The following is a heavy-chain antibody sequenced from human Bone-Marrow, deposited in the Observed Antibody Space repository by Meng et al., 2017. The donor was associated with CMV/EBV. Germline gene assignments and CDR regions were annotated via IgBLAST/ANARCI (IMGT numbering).Heavy chain of an antibody. CDR3: ARDRMVYAYYFAY. D-gene: IGHD2-8*01. CDR2: ISYDGSNK. Sequence: GESLKISCAASGFTFSSYAMHWVRQAPGKGLEWVAVISYDGSNKYYADSVKGRFTISRDNSKNTLYLQMNSLRAEDTAVYYCARDRMVYAYYFAYWGQGTLVTVSS. J-gene: IGHJ4*02. V-gene: IGHV3-30-3*01. CDR1: GFTFSSYA.